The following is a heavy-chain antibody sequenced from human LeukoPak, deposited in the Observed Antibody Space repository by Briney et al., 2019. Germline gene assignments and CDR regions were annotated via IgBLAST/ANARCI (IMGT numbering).Heavy chain of an antibody. D-gene: IGHD5-18*01. V-gene: IGHV1-69*04. CDR2: IIPILGIA. Sequence: SVNVSCKASRGTFSSYAISWVRQAPGQGLEWMGRIIPILGIANYAQKFQGRVTITADKSTSTAYMELSSLRSEDTAVYYCARVRVSTAMVKMHYYYYGMDVWGQGTTVTVSS. CDR3: ARVRVSTAMVKMHYYYYGMDV. CDR1: RGTFSSYA. J-gene: IGHJ6*02.